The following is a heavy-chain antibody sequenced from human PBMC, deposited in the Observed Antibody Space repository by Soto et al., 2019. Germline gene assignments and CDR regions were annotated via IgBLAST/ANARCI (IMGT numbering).Heavy chain of an antibody. V-gene: IGHV3-48*02. J-gene: IGHJ4*02. Sequence: GGSLRLSCIASGFSFSDYSMNWVRQAPGKGLQWVSYISSSSDKTYYADSVRGRFTVSRDNAKNALFLEMNSLRDDDTATYYCARLPKGSLVTAWGQGTRVTVSS. D-gene: IGHD2-21*02. CDR1: GFSFSDYS. CDR2: ISSSSDKT. CDR3: ARLPKGSLVTA.